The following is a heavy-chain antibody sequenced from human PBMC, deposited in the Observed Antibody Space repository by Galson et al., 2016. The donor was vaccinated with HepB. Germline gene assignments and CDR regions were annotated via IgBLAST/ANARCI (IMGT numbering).Heavy chain of an antibody. Sequence: SLRLSCAAPGFIFNNYAMHWVRQAPGKGLEWVAVISDDGSNKYYADSVKGRFTISRDNSKNTLYLQMNRLRAEDTAVFYCARDDFWTGPPSASFSFDYWGQGTLVTVSS. CDR3: ARDDFWTGPPSASFSFDY. D-gene: IGHD3/OR15-3a*01. V-gene: IGHV3-30-3*01. CDR1: GFIFNNYA. J-gene: IGHJ4*02. CDR2: ISDDGSNK.